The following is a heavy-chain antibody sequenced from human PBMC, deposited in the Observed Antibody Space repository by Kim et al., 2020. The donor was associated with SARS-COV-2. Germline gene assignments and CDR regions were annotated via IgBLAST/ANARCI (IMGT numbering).Heavy chain of an antibody. V-gene: IGHV3-9*01. Sequence: GGSLRLSCAASGFTFGDYVVHWVRQTPGKGLEWVSGISWNGGSVGYADSVKGRFTISRDNAKNSLYLQMNSLRPEDTALYYCAKDLHLKNIVVVVAAFEYWGQGTLVTVSS. CDR3: AKDLHLKNIVVVVAAFEY. J-gene: IGHJ4*02. CDR2: ISWNGGSV. D-gene: IGHD2-15*01. CDR1: GFTFGDYV.